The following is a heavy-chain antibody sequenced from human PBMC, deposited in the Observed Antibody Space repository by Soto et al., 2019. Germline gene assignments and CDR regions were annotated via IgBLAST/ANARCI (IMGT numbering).Heavy chain of an antibody. Sequence: SQTLSLTCAISGDSVSSNSAAWNWVRQSPSRGLEWQGRTYYRSKWSSDYAVSVKSRITINPDASKNQFSLQLNSVTPEDTAVYYCSRASFSTHGMDVWGQGTTVTVSS. CDR2: TYYRSKWSS. V-gene: IGHV6-1*01. D-gene: IGHD2-2*01. J-gene: IGHJ6*02. CDR3: SRASFSTHGMDV. CDR1: GDSVSSNSAA.